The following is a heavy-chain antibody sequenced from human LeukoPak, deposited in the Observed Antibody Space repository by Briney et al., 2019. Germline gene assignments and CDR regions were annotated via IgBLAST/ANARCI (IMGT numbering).Heavy chain of an antibody. CDR1: GFTFSSYA. D-gene: IGHD6-13*01. J-gene: IGHJ4*02. V-gene: IGHV3-48*04. CDR2: ISSSGSTI. CDR3: ARDDGAYSSSWSDY. Sequence: PGGSLRLSCAASGFTFSSYAMNWVRQAPGKGLEWVSYISSSGSTIYYADSVKGRFTISRDNAKNSLYLQMNSLRAEDTAVYYCARDDGAYSSSWSDYWGQGTLVTVSS.